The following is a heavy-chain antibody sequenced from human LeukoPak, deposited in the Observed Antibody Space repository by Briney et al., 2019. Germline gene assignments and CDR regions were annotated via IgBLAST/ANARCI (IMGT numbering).Heavy chain of an antibody. CDR1: GFTFANTW. CDR2: INNDGSST. Sequence: GGSLRLSCAASGFTFANTWMHGVRQAPGKGLVWVSIINNDGSSTNYADSVKGRFTISRDNAKNTLYLQMNSLRDEDTAVYYCVIGGTYGSGSWGQGTLVTVSS. J-gene: IGHJ4*02. V-gene: IGHV3-74*01. CDR3: VIGGTYGSGS. D-gene: IGHD3-10*01.